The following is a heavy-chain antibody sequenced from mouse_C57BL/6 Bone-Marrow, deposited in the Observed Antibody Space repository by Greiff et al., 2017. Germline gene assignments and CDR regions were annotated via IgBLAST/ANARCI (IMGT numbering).Heavy chain of an antibody. CDR1: GFTFSSYA. D-gene: IGHD1-1*01. CDR3: AREYYGAFSWFAY. J-gene: IGHJ3*01. Sequence: EVKLVESGGGLVKPGGSLKLSCAASGFTFSSYAMSWVRQTPEKRLEWVATISDGGSYPYYPDNVKGRSTLSRDNAKNNLYLQLSLLKSEYTAMYYCAREYYGAFSWFAYWGQGTLVTVSA. V-gene: IGHV5-4*01. CDR2: ISDGGSYP.